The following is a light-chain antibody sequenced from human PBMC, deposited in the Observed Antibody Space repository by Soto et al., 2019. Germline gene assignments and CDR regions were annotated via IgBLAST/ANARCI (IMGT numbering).Light chain of an antibody. CDR3: RSYTGSSPVV. V-gene: IGLV2-14*01. J-gene: IGLJ2*01. CDR2: DVS. CDR1: SSDVGGYNY. Sequence: QSALTQPASVSGSPGQSITISCTGTSSDVGGYNYVSWYQQHPGKAPKLMIYDVSNRPSGVSNRFSGSKSVNTSSLTISGLQAEDDADYYCRSYTGSSPVVFGGGTKLTVL.